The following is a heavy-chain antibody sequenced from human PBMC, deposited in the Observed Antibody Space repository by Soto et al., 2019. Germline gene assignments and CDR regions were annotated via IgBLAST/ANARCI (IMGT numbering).Heavy chain of an antibody. V-gene: IGHV3-30-3*01. CDR3: ARALLPDLLDPVLGHYYYDGMDV. J-gene: IGHJ6*02. Sequence: QVQLVESGGGVVQPGRSLRLSCAASGFTFSSYAMHWVRQAPGKGLEWVAVISYDGSNKYYADSVKGRFTISRDNSKNTRYLQMNSLRAEDTAVYYCARALLPDLLDPVLGHYYYDGMDVWGQGTTVTVSS. D-gene: IGHD1-1*01. CDR2: ISYDGSNK. CDR1: GFTFSSYA.